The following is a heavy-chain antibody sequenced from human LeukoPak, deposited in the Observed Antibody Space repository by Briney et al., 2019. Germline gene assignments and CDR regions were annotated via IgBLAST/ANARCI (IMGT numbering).Heavy chain of an antibody. V-gene: IGHV3-30*02. Sequence: GGSLRLSCAASGFTFSIYDIHWVRQAPGKGLEWVAFIRYDGSNKYYADSVKGRFTISRDNSKNTLYLQMNSLRAEDTAVYYCAKGPMTTVTKAREEYYFDYWGQRTLVTVSS. CDR2: IRYDGSNK. J-gene: IGHJ4*02. CDR1: GFTFSIYD. CDR3: AKGPMTTVTKAREEYYFDY. D-gene: IGHD4-17*01.